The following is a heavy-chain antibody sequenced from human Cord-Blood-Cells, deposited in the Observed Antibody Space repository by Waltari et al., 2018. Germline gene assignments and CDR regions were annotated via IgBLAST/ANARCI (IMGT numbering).Heavy chain of an antibody. V-gene: IGHV1-69*01. CDR3: ATDPYYYDSSGYYRSEYFRH. D-gene: IGHD3-22*01. Sequence: QVQLVQSGAEVKKPGSSVKVSCKASGGTFSSYAISWVRQAPGQGLGWMGGIIPIFGTANYAQKFQGRVTITADESTSTAYMELSSLRSEDTAVYYCATDPYYYDSSGYYRSEYFRHWGQGTLVTVSS. CDR1: GGTFSSYA. J-gene: IGHJ1*01. CDR2: IIPIFGTA.